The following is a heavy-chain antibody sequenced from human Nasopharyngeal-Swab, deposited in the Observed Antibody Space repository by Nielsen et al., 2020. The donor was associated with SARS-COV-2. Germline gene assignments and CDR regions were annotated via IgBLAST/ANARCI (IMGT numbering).Heavy chain of an antibody. CDR3: ASWAGSSRDYYGPLDY. CDR2: ISGSGHT. Sequence: GESLKISCDASGFTFRDHAMTWVRQAPGKGLEWVSTISGSGHTHYADSVKGRFTISRDNSKNTVFLQMNILRADDTAIYSCASWAGSSRDYYGPLDYWGQGNLVTVSS. J-gene: IGHJ4*02. D-gene: IGHD6-25*01. CDR1: GFTFRDHA. V-gene: IGHV3-23*01.